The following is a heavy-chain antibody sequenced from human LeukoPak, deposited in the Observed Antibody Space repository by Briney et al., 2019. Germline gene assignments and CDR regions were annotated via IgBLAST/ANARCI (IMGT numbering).Heavy chain of an antibody. V-gene: IGHV4-34*01. CDR3: ARGRRIVVVPAAMRTRFYFDY. Sequence: SETLSLTCAVYGGSFSGYYWSWIRQPPGKGLEWIGEINHSGSTNYNPSLKSRVTISVDTSKNQFSLKLSSVTAADTAVYYCARGRRIVVVPAAMRTRFYFDYWGQGILVTVSS. J-gene: IGHJ4*02. CDR2: INHSGST. D-gene: IGHD2-2*01. CDR1: GGSFSGYY.